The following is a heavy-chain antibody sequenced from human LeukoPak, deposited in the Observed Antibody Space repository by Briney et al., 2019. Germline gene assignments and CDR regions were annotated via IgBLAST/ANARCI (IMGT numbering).Heavy chain of an antibody. CDR2: ISSSSSSI. CDR3: ARMGYYDFWSGYYGGGDY. J-gene: IGHJ4*02. V-gene: IGHV3-21*01. CDR1: GFTFSSYG. D-gene: IGHD3-3*01. Sequence: GGSLRLSCAASGFTFSSYGMNWVRQAPGKGLEWVSSISSSSSSIYYADLVKGRFTISRDNAKNSLYLQMNSLRAEDTAVYYCARMGYYDFWSGYYGGGDYWGQGTLVTVSS.